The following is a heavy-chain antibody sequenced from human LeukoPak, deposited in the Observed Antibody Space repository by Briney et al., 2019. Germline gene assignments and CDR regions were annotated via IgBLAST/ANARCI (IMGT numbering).Heavy chain of an antibody. V-gene: IGHV3-48*04. CDR3: ARGSIGIQLWLSGGDY. CDR2: ISSSSSTI. Sequence: PGGSLRLSCAASGFTFSSYSMNWVRQAPGKGLEWVSYISSSSSTIYYADSVKGRFTISRDNAKNSLYLQMNSLRAEDTAVYYCARGSIGIQLWLSGGDYWGQGTLVTVSS. J-gene: IGHJ4*02. CDR1: GFTFSSYS. D-gene: IGHD5-18*01.